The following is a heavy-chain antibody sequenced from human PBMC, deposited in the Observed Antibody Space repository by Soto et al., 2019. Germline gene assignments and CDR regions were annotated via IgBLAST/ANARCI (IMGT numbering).Heavy chain of an antibody. Sequence: QLQLQESGPGLVKPSETLSLTCTVSGGSISSSNYYWGWIRQPPGRGLEWIGKIYYSGSTYYNPSLKSRVTISVDTSKNQFSLKLSSVTAADTAVYYCARRGSGSYSDYWGQGTLVTVSS. V-gene: IGHV4-39*01. CDR3: ARRGSGSYSDY. D-gene: IGHD3-10*01. CDR2: IYYSGST. J-gene: IGHJ4*02. CDR1: GGSISSSNYY.